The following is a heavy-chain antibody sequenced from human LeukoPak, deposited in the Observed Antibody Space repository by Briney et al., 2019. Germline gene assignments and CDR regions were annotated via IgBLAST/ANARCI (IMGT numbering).Heavy chain of an antibody. CDR2: TSSSSSTI. Sequence: GGSLRLSCAASGFTFSSYSMNWVRQAPGKGLEWVSYTSSSSSTIYYADSVKGRFTISRDNAKNSLYLQMNSLRAEDTAVYYCARSYYGSGTYFNWFDPWGQGTLVTVSS. V-gene: IGHV3-48*04. CDR3: ARSYYGSGTYFNWFDP. D-gene: IGHD3-10*01. CDR1: GFTFSSYS. J-gene: IGHJ5*02.